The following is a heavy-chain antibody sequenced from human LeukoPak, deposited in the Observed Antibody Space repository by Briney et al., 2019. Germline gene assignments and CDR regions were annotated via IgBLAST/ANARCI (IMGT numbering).Heavy chain of an antibody. CDR3: ARDQLSAGGWSLY. Sequence: HPGGSLRLSCSASGFNFNDYAMTWVRQAPGKGLEWVSTISDGGDSTYYADSVKGRFTISRDNSKNTLYLQMNSLRAEDTAVYYCARDQLSAGGWSLYWGQGTLVTVSS. D-gene: IGHD6-19*01. J-gene: IGHJ4*02. CDR2: ISDGGDST. V-gene: IGHV3-23*01. CDR1: GFNFNDYA.